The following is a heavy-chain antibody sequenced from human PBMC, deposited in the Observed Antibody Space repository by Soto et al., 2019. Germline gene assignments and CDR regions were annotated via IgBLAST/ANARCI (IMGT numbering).Heavy chain of an antibody. CDR3: AKERSGIAAAPANYYYYGMDV. CDR2: ISYDGSNK. Sequence: QVQLVESGGGVVQPGRSLRLSCAASGFTFRSYGMHWVRQAPGKGLEWVAVISYDGSNKYYADSVKGRFTISRDNSKNTLYLQMTSLRAEDTAVYYCAKERSGIAAAPANYYYYGMDVWGQGTTVTVSS. J-gene: IGHJ6*02. V-gene: IGHV3-30*18. CDR1: GFTFRSYG. D-gene: IGHD6-13*01.